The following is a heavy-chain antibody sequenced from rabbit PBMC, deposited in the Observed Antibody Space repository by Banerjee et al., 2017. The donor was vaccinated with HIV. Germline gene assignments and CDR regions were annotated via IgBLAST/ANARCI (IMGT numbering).Heavy chain of an antibody. CDR1: GFSFSSKYD. Sequence: QSLEESGGDLVKPGASLTLTCTASGFSFSSKYDIYWVRQAPGKGLEWIGHIYTASDTTHYASWAKGRFTISKTSSTTVTLQMTSLTAADTATYFCARGEPSDDYGLDLWGPGTLVTVS. CDR2: IYTASDTT. J-gene: IGHJ4*01. V-gene: IGHV1S40*01. CDR3: ARGEPSDDYGLDL. D-gene: IGHD2-1*01.